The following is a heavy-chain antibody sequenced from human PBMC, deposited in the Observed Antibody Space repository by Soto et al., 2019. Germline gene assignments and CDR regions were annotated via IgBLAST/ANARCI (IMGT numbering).Heavy chain of an antibody. CDR2: ISGSGGST. D-gene: IGHD3-10*01. CDR3: AKDLNLGGSGSADYYYGMDV. V-gene: IGHV3-23*01. Sequence: SLRLSCAASGFTFSSYAMSWVRQAPGKGLEWGSAISGSGGSTYYADSVKGRFTISRDNSKNTLYLQMNSLRAEDTAVYYCAKDLNLGGSGSADYYYGMDVWGQGTMVTVSS. CDR1: GFTFSSYA. J-gene: IGHJ6*02.